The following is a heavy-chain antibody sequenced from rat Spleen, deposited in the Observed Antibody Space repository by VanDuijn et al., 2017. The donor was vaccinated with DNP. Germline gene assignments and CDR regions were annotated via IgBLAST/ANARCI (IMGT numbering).Heavy chain of an antibody. V-gene: IGHV3-1*01. CDR3: DRARHQFPDWYFDG. Sequence: EVLLQESGPGLVKPSQSLSLTCSVTGFSITRSYRWNWIRKFPGDKMEWIGYINYSGGTGHNPSLKSRISITRDTSKNQFFLQLGSIPAEDTATYYGDRARHQFPDWYFDGWGAGTLVTVSS. CDR1: GFSITRSY. CDR2: INYSGGT. J-gene: IGHJ1*01. D-gene: IGHD3-8*01.